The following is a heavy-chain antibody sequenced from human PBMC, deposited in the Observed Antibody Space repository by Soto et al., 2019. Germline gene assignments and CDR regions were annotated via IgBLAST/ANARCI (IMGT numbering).Heavy chain of an antibody. Sequence: QVQLQESGPGLVKPSETLSLTCTVSGGSISSYYWSWIRQPPGKGLEWIGYIYYSGSTNYNPSLKSRDTISVDTSKNQFALKLSSVTAADTAVYYCARQPQTPYGSGSYFGPWGQGTLVTVSS. CDR2: IYYSGST. CDR3: ARQPQTPYGSGSYFGP. D-gene: IGHD3-10*01. CDR1: GGSISSYY. J-gene: IGHJ5*02. V-gene: IGHV4-59*08.